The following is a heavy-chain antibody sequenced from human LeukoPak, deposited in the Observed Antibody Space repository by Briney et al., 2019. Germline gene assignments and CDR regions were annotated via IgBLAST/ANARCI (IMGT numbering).Heavy chain of an antibody. J-gene: IGHJ4*02. CDR3: ARFHTSGYYRHFDF. CDR1: GGSISTGGYY. CDR2: IYYSGST. V-gene: IGHV4-31*03. D-gene: IGHD3-22*01. Sequence: SETLSLTCTVSGGSISTGGYYWSWIRQHPGKGLEWIAHIYYSGSTYYNPSLKSRVTISVDTSKNQFSLKLSSVTAADTAVYYCARFHTSGYYRHFDFWGQGTLVTVSS.